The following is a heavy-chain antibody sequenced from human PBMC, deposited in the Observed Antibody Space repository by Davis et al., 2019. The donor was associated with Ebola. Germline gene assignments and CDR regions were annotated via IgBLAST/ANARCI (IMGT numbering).Heavy chain of an antibody. CDR3: ARDMIVVVTLYGMDV. V-gene: IGHV3-9*01. Sequence: SLKISCAASGFTFDDYAMHWVRQAPGKGLEWVSGISWNSGSIDYADSVKGRFTISRDNAKNSLYLQMNSLRAEDTAVYYCARDMIVVVTLYGMDVWGKGTTVTVSS. CDR2: ISWNSGSI. CDR1: GFTFDDYA. J-gene: IGHJ6*04. D-gene: IGHD3-22*01.